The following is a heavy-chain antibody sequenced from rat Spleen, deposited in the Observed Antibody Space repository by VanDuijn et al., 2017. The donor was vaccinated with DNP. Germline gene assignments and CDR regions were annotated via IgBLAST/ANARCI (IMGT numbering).Heavy chain of an antibody. Sequence: EVQLVESGGGLVQPGRSLKLSCAASGFTFSAYYMAWVRQAPAKGLEWVAYIGSPAYAPYYADSVKGRFTISRDNAKSTLHLQMNSLRSEDTATYYCATGSNWFAYWGQGTLVTVSS. D-gene: IGHD5-1*01. CDR2: IGSPAYAP. V-gene: IGHV5-27*01. CDR1: GFTFSAYY. J-gene: IGHJ3*01. CDR3: ATGSNWFAY.